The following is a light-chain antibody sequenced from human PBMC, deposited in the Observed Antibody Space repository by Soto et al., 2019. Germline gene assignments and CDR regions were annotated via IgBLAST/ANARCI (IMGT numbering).Light chain of an antibody. J-gene: IGKJ5*01. CDR1: QSVSSNF. CDR3: QQYGSSPIT. CDR2: GAS. V-gene: IGKV3-20*01. Sequence: EIVLTQSPGTLSLSPGDRATLSCRASQSVSSNFLAWYQQTPGRAPRLLIYGASSRATGIPDRFSGGGSGTDFFRTVSRLEPDDFAVYYCQQYGSSPITFGQGTRLEIK.